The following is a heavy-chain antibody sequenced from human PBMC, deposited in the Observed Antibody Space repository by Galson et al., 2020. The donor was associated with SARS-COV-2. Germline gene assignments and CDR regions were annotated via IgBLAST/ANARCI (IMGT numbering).Heavy chain of an antibody. V-gene: IGHV3-30-3*01. CDR3: ASGITIFGVIPLRGGMDV. Sequence: GGSLRLSCAGSGFTFSNFPMHWVRQAPGKGLEWVAVVSYDANNKYYSDSVKGRFTISRDNSKNTLFLQMNSLRPDDTAMYYCASGITIFGVIPLRGGMDVWGQGTTVTVSS. D-gene: IGHD3-3*01. CDR2: VSYDANNK. CDR1: GFTFSNFP. J-gene: IGHJ6*02.